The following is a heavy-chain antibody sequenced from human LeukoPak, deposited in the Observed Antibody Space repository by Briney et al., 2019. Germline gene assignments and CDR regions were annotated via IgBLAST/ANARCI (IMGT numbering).Heavy chain of an antibody. J-gene: IGHJ6*02. Sequence: ASVKVSCKASGYTFTSYYMHWVRQAPGQGLEWVGIINPSGGSTSYAQKFQGRVTMTRDTSTSTVYMELSSLRSEDTAVYYCARYSYGPNPFYYYGMDVWGQGTTVTVSS. CDR2: INPSGGST. D-gene: IGHD5-18*01. CDR1: GYTFTSYY. CDR3: ARYSYGPNPFYYYGMDV. V-gene: IGHV1-46*01.